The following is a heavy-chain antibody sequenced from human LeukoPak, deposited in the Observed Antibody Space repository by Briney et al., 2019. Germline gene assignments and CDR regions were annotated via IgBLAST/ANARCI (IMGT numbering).Heavy chain of an antibody. V-gene: IGHV4-59*02. Sequence: SETLSLTCGVSGASVTSHFWSWIRQPPGMGLEWIGYISNRGSTGYKPSLRSRVTISVDSPKNEVSLNVRSVSAADTAVYYCAKGVSGTYYAFDVWGQGRTV. J-gene: IGHJ3*01. CDR3: AKGVSGTYYAFDV. CDR1: GASVTSHF. D-gene: IGHD1-26*01. CDR2: ISNRGST.